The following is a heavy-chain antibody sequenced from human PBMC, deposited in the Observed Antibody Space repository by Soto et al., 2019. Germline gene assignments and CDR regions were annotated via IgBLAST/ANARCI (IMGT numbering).Heavy chain of an antibody. CDR3: ARDRTNVVVVAATFYFDL. V-gene: IGHV1-46*03. CDR2: INPSGGST. Sequence: ASVKVSCKASGYTFTSYYMHWVRQAPGQGLERMGIINPSGGSTSYAQKFQGRVTMTRDTSTSTVYMELSSLRSEDTAVYYCARDRTNVVVVAATFYFDLWGRGTLVTVSS. CDR1: GYTFTSYY. D-gene: IGHD2-15*01. J-gene: IGHJ2*01.